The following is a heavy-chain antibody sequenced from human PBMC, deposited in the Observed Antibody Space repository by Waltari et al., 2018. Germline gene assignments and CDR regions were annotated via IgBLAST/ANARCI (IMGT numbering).Heavy chain of an antibody. CDR2: IYYSGST. J-gene: IGHJ4*02. D-gene: IGHD2-21*02. Sequence: QLQLQESGPGLVKPSETLSLTCTVSGGSISSSSYYWGWIRQPPGKGLEWIGSIYYSGSTYYNPSLTSRVTISVDTSKNQFSLKLSSVTAADTAVYYCARHVVPSVVTPLNYWGQGTLVTVSS. CDR3: ARHVVPSVVTPLNY. CDR1: GGSISSSSYY. V-gene: IGHV4-39*01.